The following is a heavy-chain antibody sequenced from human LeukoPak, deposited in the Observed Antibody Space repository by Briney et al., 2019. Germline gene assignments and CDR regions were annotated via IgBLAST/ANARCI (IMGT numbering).Heavy chain of an antibody. CDR3: ARGLPGIAVAGPDY. CDR1: GYTFTGYY. V-gene: IGHV1-2*02. D-gene: IGHD6-19*01. CDR2: INPNSGGT. J-gene: IGHJ4*02. Sequence: ASVKVSCKASGYTFTGYYMHWVRQAPGQGLEWMGWINPNSGGTNYAQKFQGRVTMTRDTSISTAYMELSRLRSDDTAVYYCARGLPGIAVAGPDYWGQGTLVTVSS.